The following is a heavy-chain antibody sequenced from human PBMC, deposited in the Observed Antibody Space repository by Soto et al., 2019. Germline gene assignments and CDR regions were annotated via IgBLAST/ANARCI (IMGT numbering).Heavy chain of an antibody. CDR1: GGTIGSYY. CDR2: IYYSGST. CDR3: ARGFGEALMDV. V-gene: IGHV4-59*08. Sequence: SETLSLTWTVAGGTIGSYYWLWIRQPPGKGLEWIGYIYYSGSTNYNPSLKSRVTISVDTSKNQFSLKLSSVTAADTAVYYCARGFGEALMDVWGKGTTVTVSS. J-gene: IGHJ6*04. D-gene: IGHD3-10*01.